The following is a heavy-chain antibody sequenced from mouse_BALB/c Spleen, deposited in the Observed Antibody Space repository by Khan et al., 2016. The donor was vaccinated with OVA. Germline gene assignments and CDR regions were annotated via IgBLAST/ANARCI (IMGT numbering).Heavy chain of an antibody. J-gene: IGHJ2*01. D-gene: IGHD1-1*01. CDR3: ARIKKIVATYFDY. CDR1: GYTFTRYW. V-gene: IGHV1S81*02. CDR2: TNPTNGRT. Sequence: QVQLQQPGAELVKAGASVKMSCKASGYTFTRYWMHWVKQRLGQGLEWFAETNPTNGRTYYNEKFKSKATLTVDKSSSTAYMLLSGPTFEDSAVYDCARIKKIVATYFDYWGQGTTLTVSS.